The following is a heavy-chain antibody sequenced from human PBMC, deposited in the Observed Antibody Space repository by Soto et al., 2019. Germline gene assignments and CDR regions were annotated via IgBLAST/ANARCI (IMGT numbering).Heavy chain of an antibody. J-gene: IGHJ4*02. CDR2: IISDTART. CDR3: ATQDCSGAACSPPG. V-gene: IGHV3-23*01. Sequence: EVQLLESGGGLFQPGGSLRLSLAASGFPFGRSAMTWVRQAPGMGLEWVSTIISDTARTHYADSVKGRFTISRDSSKNTMFLQMNSLRAADTAVYYCATQDCSGAACSPPGWGQGTLVTVSS. CDR1: GFPFGRSA. D-gene: IGHD2-15*01.